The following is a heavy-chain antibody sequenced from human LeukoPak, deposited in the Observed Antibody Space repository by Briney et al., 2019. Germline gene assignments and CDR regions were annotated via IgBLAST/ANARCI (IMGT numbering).Heavy chain of an antibody. CDR2: INAGNGNT. CDR3: ARGSSQLWPLDY. Sequence: ASVKVSCKASGYTFTSYAMHWVRQATGQRLEWMGWINAGNGNTKYSQKFQGRVTITRDTSASTAYMELSSLRSEDTAVYYCARGSSQLWPLDYWGQGTLVTVSS. CDR1: GYTFTSYA. V-gene: IGHV1-3*01. D-gene: IGHD5-18*01. J-gene: IGHJ4*02.